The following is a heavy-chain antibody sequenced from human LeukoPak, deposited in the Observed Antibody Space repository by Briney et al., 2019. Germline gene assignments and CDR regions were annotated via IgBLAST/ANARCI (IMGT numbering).Heavy chain of an antibody. CDR1: GGSISTSSYY. CDR2: IYYGGNN. J-gene: IGHJ4*01. V-gene: IGHV4-39*07. CDR3: ASLDAYNKFFED. D-gene: IGHD5-24*01. Sequence: SETLSLTCSVSGGSISTSSYYWGWIRQPPGKGLEWIGAIYYGGNNFYNPSLESRVTISVDTSKNQFSLKMISVTAADTSVYYCASLDAYNKFFEDWGQGTLVTVSS.